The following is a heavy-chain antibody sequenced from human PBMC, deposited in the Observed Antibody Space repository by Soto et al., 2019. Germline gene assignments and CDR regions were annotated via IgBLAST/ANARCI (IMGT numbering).Heavy chain of an antibody. D-gene: IGHD3-22*01. CDR2: IKQDGSEK. CDR1: GFTFSSYW. J-gene: IGHJ4*02. Sequence: PRLSCAASGFTFSSYWMSWVRQAPGKGLEWVANIKQDGSEKYYVDSVKGRFTISRDNAKNSLYLQMNSLRAEDTAVYYCARVERTYYYDSSGHYEDYWGQGTLVTV. CDR3: ARVERTYYYDSSGHYEDY. V-gene: IGHV3-7*01.